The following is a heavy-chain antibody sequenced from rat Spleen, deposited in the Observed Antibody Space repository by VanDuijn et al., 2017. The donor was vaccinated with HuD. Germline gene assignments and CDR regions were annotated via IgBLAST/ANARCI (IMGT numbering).Heavy chain of an antibody. CDR2: INFSGTT. CDR1: DYSITSSY. V-gene: IGHV3-1*01. CDR3: AREMSMGY. J-gene: IGHJ2*01. D-gene: IGHD1-7*01. Sequence: EVQLQESGPGLVKPSQSLSLTCSVTDYSITSSYWGWVRKFPGNKMEWMGYINFSGTTNYNPSLKSRISITRDTSKNQFFLQLNSVTTEDTATYYCAREMSMGYWGQGVMVTVSS.